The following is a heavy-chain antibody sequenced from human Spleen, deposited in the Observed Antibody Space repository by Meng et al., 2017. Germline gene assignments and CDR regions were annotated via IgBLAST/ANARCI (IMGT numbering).Heavy chain of an antibody. J-gene: IGHJ4*02. CDR2: ISSTSSYI. Sequence: EVQLLESGGGLVQPGGSLRLSCTASGFTFSDYYMNWVRQVPGKGLEWVSSISSTSSYIYYADSVRGRFTISRDNAKNTLYLQMNSLTADDTAVYYCAQSWGGGGVDYWGQGTLVTVSS. CDR1: GFTFSDYY. V-gene: IGHV3-21*06. D-gene: IGHD2-21*01. CDR3: AQSWGGGGVDY.